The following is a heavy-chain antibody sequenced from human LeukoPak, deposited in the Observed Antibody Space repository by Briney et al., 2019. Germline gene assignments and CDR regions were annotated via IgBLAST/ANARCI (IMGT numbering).Heavy chain of an antibody. CDR1: GYSFTGYY. V-gene: IGHV1-2*02. Sequence: GASVKVSCKPSGYSFTGYYMHWVRQAPRQGLEWMGWINPNSGGTNHAQKFQGRVTMTRDTSISTAYMELSRLRSDDTAVYYCARTRKDGYCSSTSCYTRFDPWGQGTLVTVSS. J-gene: IGHJ5*02. D-gene: IGHD2-2*02. CDR2: INPNSGGT. CDR3: ARTRKDGYCSSTSCYTRFDP.